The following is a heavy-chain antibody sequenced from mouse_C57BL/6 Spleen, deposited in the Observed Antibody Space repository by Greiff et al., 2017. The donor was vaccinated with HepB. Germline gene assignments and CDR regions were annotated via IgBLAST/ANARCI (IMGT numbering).Heavy chain of an antibody. J-gene: IGHJ4*01. CDR2: SRNKANDYTT. CDR1: GFTFSDFY. V-gene: IGHV7-1*01. D-gene: IGHD2-1*01. CDR3: ARDETMVGDYAMDY. Sequence: EVQGVESGGGLVQSGRSLRLSCATSGFTFSDFYMEWVRQAPGKGLEWIAASRNKANDYTTEYSASVKGRFIVSRDTAQSILYLQMNALRAEDTAMYYCARDETMVGDYAMDYWGQGTSGTVSS.